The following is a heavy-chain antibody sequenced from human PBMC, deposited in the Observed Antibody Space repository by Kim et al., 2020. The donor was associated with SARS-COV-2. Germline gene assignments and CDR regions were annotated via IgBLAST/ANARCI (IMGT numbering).Heavy chain of an antibody. CDR1: GFTFNIYA. Sequence: GGSLRLSCVASGFTFNIYAMSWVRQAPGKGLEWVPVMRGGGVNKSYADSVRGRFTISRDNSKKPLYLQMNSLIDEDTALYYCSKMVIWDDYNFFYYYAL. D-gene: IGHD2-21*01. CDR2: MRGGGVNK. J-gene: IGHJ6*01. CDR3: SKMVIWDDYNFFYYYAL. V-gene: IGHV3-23*01.